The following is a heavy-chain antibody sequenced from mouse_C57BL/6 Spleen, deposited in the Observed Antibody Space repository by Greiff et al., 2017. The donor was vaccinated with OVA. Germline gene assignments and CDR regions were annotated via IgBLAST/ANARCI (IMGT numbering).Heavy chain of an antibody. CDR3: VREAGYNWYFDV. CDR2: IRSKSNNYAT. J-gene: IGHJ1*03. CDR1: GFSFNTYA. V-gene: IGHV10-1*01. Sequence: EVQGVESGGGLVQPKGSLKLSCAASGFSFNTYAMNWVRQAPGKGLEWVARIRSKSNNYATYYADSVKDRFTISRDDSESMLYLQMNNLKTEDTAMYYCVREAGYNWYFDVWGTGTTVTVSS. D-gene: IGHD2-2*01.